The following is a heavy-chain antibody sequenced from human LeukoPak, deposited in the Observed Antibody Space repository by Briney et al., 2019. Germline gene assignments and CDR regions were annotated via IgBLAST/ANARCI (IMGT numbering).Heavy chain of an antibody. J-gene: IGHJ4*02. Sequence: GGSLRLSCAASGFTFSSYWMSWVRQAPGKGLEWVANIKQDGSEKYYVDSVKGRFTISRDNAKNSLYLQMNSLRAEDTAVYYCARGPGYGDYADYFDYWGQGTLVTVSS. CDR3: ARGPGYGDYADYFDY. CDR1: GFTFSSYW. V-gene: IGHV3-7*01. CDR2: IKQDGSEK. D-gene: IGHD4-17*01.